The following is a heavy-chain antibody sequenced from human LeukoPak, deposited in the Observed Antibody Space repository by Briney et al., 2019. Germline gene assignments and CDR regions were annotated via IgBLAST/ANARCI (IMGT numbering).Heavy chain of an antibody. CDR1: GSTFSTYS. CDR3: ARGRWGSFDY. J-gene: IGHJ4*02. Sequence: ESLRLSCAASGSTFSTYSMNWVRQPPGKGLEWIGEINHSGSTNYNPSLKSRVTISVDTSKNQFSLKLSSVTAADTAVYYCARGRWGSFDYWGQGTLVTVSS. V-gene: IGHV4-34*01. D-gene: IGHD3-16*01. CDR2: INHSGST.